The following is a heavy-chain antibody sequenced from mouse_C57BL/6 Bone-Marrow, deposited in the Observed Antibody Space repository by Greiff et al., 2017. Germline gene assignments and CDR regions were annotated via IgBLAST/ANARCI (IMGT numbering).Heavy chain of an antibody. V-gene: IGHV1-81*01. Sequence: VQLQQSGAELARPGASVKLSCKASGYTFTSYGISWVKQRTGQGLEWIGEIYPRSGNTYYNEKFKDKATLTVDKSSSTAYMQLSSLTSEDSAVYYCARSFTVVAPFDYWGQGTTLTVSS. CDR3: ARSFTVVAPFDY. CDR2: IYPRSGNT. CDR1: GYTFTSYG. D-gene: IGHD1-1*01. J-gene: IGHJ2*01.